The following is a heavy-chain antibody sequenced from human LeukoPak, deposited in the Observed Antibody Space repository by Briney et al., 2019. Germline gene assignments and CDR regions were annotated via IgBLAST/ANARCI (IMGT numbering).Heavy chain of an antibody. CDR2: IYYSGST. CDR3: ARPRTMVRGVIIGSFDY. V-gene: IGHV4-59*01. Sequence: PSETLSLTCTVSGGSISSYYWSWIRQPPGKGLEWIGYIYYSGSTNYNPSLKSRVTISVDTSKNQFSLKLSSVTAADTAVYYCARPRTMVRGVIIGSFDYWGQGTLVTVSS. J-gene: IGHJ4*02. D-gene: IGHD3-10*01. CDR1: GGSISSYY.